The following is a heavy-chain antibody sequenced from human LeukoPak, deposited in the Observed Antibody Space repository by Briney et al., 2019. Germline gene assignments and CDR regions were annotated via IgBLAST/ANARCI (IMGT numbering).Heavy chain of an antibody. D-gene: IGHD3-10*01. CDR3: ARDVLLWFGGENWFDP. CDR1: GGSISSGSYY. CDR2: IYTSGST. V-gene: IGHV4-61*02. J-gene: IGHJ5*02. Sequence: SETLSLTCTVSGGSISSGSYYWSWIRQPAGKGLEWIGRIYTSGSTDYNPSLKRRVTISVDTSKNQFSLKLSSVTAADTAVYYCARDVLLWFGGENWFDPWGQGTLVTVSS.